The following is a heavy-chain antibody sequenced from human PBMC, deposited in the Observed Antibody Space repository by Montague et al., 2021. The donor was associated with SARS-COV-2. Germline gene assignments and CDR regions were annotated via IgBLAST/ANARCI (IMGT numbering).Heavy chain of an antibody. V-gene: IGHV3-7*01. Sequence: SLRLSCAASGFSFSSRGMSWVRQVPGKGLEWVATVEQDGSESHYXDSVKGRLTISRDNAKSSAYLQMSSLRVEDTAVYFCARDHYGSEDYWGQGILVTVSS. CDR1: GFSFSSRG. CDR2: VEQDGSES. CDR3: ARDHYGSEDY. J-gene: IGHJ4*02. D-gene: IGHD3-10*01.